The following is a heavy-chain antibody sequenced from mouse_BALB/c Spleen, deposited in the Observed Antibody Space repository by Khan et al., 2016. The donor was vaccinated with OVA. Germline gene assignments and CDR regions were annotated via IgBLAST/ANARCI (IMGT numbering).Heavy chain of an antibody. CDR1: GYTFTSYW. CDR3: ARAGVYDGYFAWFAF. D-gene: IGHD2-3*01. J-gene: IGHJ3*01. CDR2: INPITGYT. Sequence: QVQLQQSGAELAKPGASVKMSCKASGYTFTSYWMHWVKQRPGQGLEWIGYINPITGYTAFNQKFKDKATLTADKSSSTAYMQLSSLTSEDSAVYYGARAGVYDGYFAWFAFWGQGTLVTVSA. V-gene: IGHV1-7*01.